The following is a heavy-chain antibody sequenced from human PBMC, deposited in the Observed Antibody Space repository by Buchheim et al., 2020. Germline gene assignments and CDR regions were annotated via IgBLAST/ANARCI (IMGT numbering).Heavy chain of an antibody. D-gene: IGHD3-22*01. CDR1: GFTFSSYG. CDR3: AKGALYYYDSSGYYYIREYFDY. V-gene: IGHV3-33*06. Sequence: QVQLVESGGGVVQPGRSLRLSCAASGFTFSSYGMHWVRQAPGKGLEWVAVIWYDGSNKYYADSVKGRFTISRDNSKNTLYLQMNSLRAEDTAVYYCAKGALYYYDSSGYYYIREYFDYWGQGTL. J-gene: IGHJ4*02. CDR2: IWYDGSNK.